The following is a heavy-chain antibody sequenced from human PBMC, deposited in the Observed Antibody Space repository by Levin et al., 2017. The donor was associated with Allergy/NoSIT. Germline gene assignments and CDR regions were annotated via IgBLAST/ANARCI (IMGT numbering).Heavy chain of an antibody. J-gene: IGHJ5*02. CDR2: ITYDGSNK. D-gene: IGHD2/OR15-2a*01. CDR3: ARDFSHDPIGT. V-gene: IGHV3-30-3*01. CDR1: GFTFSSYA. Sequence: GESLKISCAASGFTFSSYAMHWVRQAPGKGLEWVAVITYDGSNKFYADSVKGRFTISRDDSKNTAHLQMSVLRAEDTAVYYCARDFSHDPIGTWGQGTLVTVSS.